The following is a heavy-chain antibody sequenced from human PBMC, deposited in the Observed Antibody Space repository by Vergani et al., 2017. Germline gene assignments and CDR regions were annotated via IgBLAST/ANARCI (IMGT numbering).Heavy chain of an antibody. CDR3: ARCGQLERLDVNWFDP. CDR2: IRSKAYGGTT. Sequence: EVQLVESGGGLVQPGRSLRLSCTASGFTFGDYAMSWFRQAPGKGLEWVGFIRSKAYGGTTEYAASVKGRFTISRDDSKNIAYLQMNSLKTEDTAVYYCARCGQLERLDVNWFDPWGQGTLVTVSS. V-gene: IGHV3-49*03. D-gene: IGHD1-1*01. J-gene: IGHJ5*02. CDR1: GFTFGDYA.